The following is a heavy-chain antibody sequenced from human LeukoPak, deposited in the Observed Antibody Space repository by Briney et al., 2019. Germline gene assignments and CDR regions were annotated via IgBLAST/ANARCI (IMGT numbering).Heavy chain of an antibody. CDR2: ISSSGTTR. J-gene: IGHJ4*02. D-gene: IGHD6-19*01. CDR3: ASSPVYSSAPTRFDY. CDR1: GFTFSSYE. V-gene: IGHV3-48*03. Sequence: GGSLRLSCVVSGFTFSSYEMNWVRQAPGKGLEWVSYISSSGTTRYYADSVKGRFTISRDNAKNSLYLQMNSLRAEDTAVYYCASSPVYSSAPTRFDYWGQGTLVTVSS.